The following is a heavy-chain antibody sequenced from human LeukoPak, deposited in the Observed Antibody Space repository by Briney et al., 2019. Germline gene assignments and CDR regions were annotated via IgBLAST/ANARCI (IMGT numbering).Heavy chain of an antibody. CDR1: GFTFSSYG. CDR3: ARVRGVTLSYHYFDY. CDR2: IWYDGSNK. Sequence: PGGSLRLSCAASGFTFSSYGMHWVRQAPGKGLEWVAVIWYDGSNKYYADSVKGRFTISRDNAKNSLYLQMNSLRVEDTAVYYCARVRGVTLSYHYFDYWGQGTLVTVSS. V-gene: IGHV3-33*01. J-gene: IGHJ4*02. D-gene: IGHD3-10*01.